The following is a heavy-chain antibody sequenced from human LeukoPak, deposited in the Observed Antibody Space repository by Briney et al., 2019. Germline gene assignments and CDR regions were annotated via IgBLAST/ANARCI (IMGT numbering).Heavy chain of an antibody. Sequence: SVKVSCKASGGTFSSYAISWVRQAPGQGLEWMGGIIPIFGTANYAQKFQGRVTITADESTSTAYTELSSLRSEDTAVYYCARGPEGYSYGYNYFDYWGQGTLVTVSS. CDR1: GGTFSSYA. D-gene: IGHD5-18*01. CDR2: IIPIFGTA. J-gene: IGHJ4*02. CDR3: ARGPEGYSYGYNYFDY. V-gene: IGHV1-69*13.